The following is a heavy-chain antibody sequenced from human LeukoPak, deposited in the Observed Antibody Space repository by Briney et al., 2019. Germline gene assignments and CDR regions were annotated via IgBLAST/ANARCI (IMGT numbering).Heavy chain of an antibody. CDR3: ARDRAYDSGSKDY. V-gene: IGHV3-30*04. CDR2: ISYDGSNK. CDR1: GFTFSSYA. Sequence: PGRSLRLSCAASGFTFSSYAMHWVRQAPGKGLEWVAVISYDGSNKYYADSVKGRFTISRDNSKNTLYLQMNSLRAEDTAVYYCARDRAYDSGSKDYWGQGTLVTVSS. J-gene: IGHJ4*02. D-gene: IGHD3-10*01.